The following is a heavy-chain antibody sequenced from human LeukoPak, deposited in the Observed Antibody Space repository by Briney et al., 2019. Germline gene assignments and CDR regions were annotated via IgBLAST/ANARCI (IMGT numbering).Heavy chain of an antibody. CDR2: IYPGDSDI. V-gene: IGHV5-51*03. D-gene: IGHD5-12*01. Sequence: PGESLKISCKGSGYSFTSYWIGWVRQMPGKGLEWMGIIYPGDSDIRYSPSFQGQPTISADKSISTAYLQWSSLKASDTAMYYCARRTIAGTIGLYYFDRWGQGRLVSVSS. CDR3: ARRTIAGTIGLYYFDR. CDR1: GYSFTSYW. J-gene: IGHJ4*01.